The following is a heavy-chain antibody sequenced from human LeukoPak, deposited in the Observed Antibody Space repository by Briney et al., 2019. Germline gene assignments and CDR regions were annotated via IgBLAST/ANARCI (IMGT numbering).Heavy chain of an antibody. D-gene: IGHD3-22*01. CDR1: GDSITSRSYY. J-gene: IGHJ3*02. V-gene: IGHV4-39*01. CDR2: IYSSGST. CDR3: ARFGGTYHDSSGYLREDSFDI. Sequence: SETLSLTCTVSGDSITSRSYYWGWIRQPPGKGLEWIGSIYSSGSTYYNPSLMGRVTMSVGTSQNQFSLKLRPVTAADTAVYFCARFGGTYHDSSGYLREDSFDIWGQGTMVTVSS.